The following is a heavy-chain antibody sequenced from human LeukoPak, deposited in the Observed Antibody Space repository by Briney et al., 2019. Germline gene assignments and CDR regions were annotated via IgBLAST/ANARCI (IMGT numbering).Heavy chain of an antibody. V-gene: IGHV3-30*04. CDR3: ARDPHCSSTSCYTNYYYYYMDV. Sequence: GGSLRLSCAASGFTFSGYAMHWVRQAPGKGLEWVAVISYDGSNKYYADSVKGRFTISRDNAKNSLYLQMNSLRAEDTAVYYCARDPHCSSTSCYTNYYYYYMDVWGKGTTVTISS. D-gene: IGHD2-2*02. CDR2: ISYDGSNK. CDR1: GFTFSGYA. J-gene: IGHJ6*03.